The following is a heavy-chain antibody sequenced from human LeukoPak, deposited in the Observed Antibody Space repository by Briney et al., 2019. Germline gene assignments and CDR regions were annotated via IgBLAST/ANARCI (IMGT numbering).Heavy chain of an antibody. CDR1: GYTFTGYY. Sequence: ASVKVSCKASGYTFTGYYMHWVRQAPGQVLEWMGWINPSSGGTNYAQKFQGRVTMTRDTSISTAYMELSRLRSDDTAVYYCARESVAGPSTPDAFDIWGQGTMVTVSS. D-gene: IGHD6-19*01. CDR2: INPSSGGT. J-gene: IGHJ3*02. V-gene: IGHV1-2*02. CDR3: ARESVAGPSTPDAFDI.